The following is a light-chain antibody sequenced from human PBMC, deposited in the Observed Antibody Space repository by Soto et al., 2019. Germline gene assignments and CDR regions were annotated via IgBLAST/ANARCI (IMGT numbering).Light chain of an antibody. CDR2: DAS. CDR3: QQRSNWPLT. V-gene: IGKV3-11*01. J-gene: IGKJ4*01. CDR1: QSVSSY. Sequence: EIVLTQSPATLSLSPGERATLSCRASQSVSSYLAWYQQKPGQAPRPLLYDASNRATGIPARFSGSGSGTDFTLTISSLEPEDFAVYYCQQRSNWPLTFGGGTKVEIK.